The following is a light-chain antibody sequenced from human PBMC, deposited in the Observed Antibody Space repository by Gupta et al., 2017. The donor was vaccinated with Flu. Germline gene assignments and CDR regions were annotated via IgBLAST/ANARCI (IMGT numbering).Light chain of an antibody. CDR3: ATWDVSLKVWV. Sequence: QSVVTQPPSASGTPGQRVIISCSGNRSNIGTNTVNWYQHFPRTAPKLLIYRDNRRPSEVPDRFSGSKYGTSASLVISGLQAEDEADYFCATWDVSLKVWVFGGGTKLTVL. CDR1: RSNIGTNT. V-gene: IGLV1-44*01. J-gene: IGLJ3*02. CDR2: RDN.